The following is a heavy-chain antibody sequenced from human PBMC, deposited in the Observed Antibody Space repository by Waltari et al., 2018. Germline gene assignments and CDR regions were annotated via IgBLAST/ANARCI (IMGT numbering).Heavy chain of an antibody. D-gene: IGHD3-22*01. V-gene: IGHV4-59*11. J-gene: IGHJ3*02. Sequence: VQLQESGPGLVKPSETLSLRCNVSGDSIRSHFWSWIRQAPGKGLEWIVHLYFSETKAYNPFFKSRVAISIETSKNHFSLNLRSVTAAETAIYYCARLPRGSVIIGAFDIWCQGTQVTVSS. CDR1: GDSIRSHF. CDR2: LYFSETK. CDR3: ARLPRGSVIIGAFDI.